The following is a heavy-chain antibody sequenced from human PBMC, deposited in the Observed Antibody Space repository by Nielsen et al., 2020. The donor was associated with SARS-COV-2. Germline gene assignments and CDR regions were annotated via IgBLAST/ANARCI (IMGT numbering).Heavy chain of an antibody. CDR1: GFTFRNHE. V-gene: IGHV3-48*03. J-gene: IGHJ3*02. D-gene: IGHD6-19*01. CDR2: ISNSGSVI. Sequence: LKISCAASGFTFRNHEMNWVRQIPGKGLEWVSYISNSGSVISYADSVKGRFTISRDNAQNSLYLQMNSLRVEDTGVYYRARDPGVAVGEDGFDIWGQGTMVTVSS. CDR3: ARDPGVAVGEDGFDI.